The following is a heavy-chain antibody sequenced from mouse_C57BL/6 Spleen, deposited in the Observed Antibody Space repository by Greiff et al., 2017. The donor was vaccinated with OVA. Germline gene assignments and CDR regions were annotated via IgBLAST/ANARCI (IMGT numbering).Heavy chain of an antibody. V-gene: IGHV1-15*01. CDR2: IDPETGGT. CDR3: TRYYGSSYHFDY. Sequence: VQLQQSGAELVRPGASVTLSCKASGYTFTDYEMHWVKQTPVHGLEWIGAIDPETGGTAYNQKFKGKAILTADKSSSTAYMELRSLTSEDSAVYYCTRYYGSSYHFDYWGQGTTLTVSS. J-gene: IGHJ2*01. CDR1: GYTFTDYE. D-gene: IGHD1-1*01.